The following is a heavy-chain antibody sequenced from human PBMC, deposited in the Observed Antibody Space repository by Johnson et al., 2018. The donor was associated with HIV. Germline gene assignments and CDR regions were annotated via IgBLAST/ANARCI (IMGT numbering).Heavy chain of an antibody. Sequence: VQLVESGGGVVQPGKSLRLSCAASGFTVSSNYMSWVRQAPGKGLEWVSVIYSGGDTYYGDSVRGRFSISRDNSKNTLYLQMNSLRAEDTALYYCAREAIAAADSNAFDIWGQGTMVTVSS. CDR3: AREAIAAADSNAFDI. CDR2: IYSGGDT. CDR1: GFTVSSNY. J-gene: IGHJ3*02. V-gene: IGHV3-66*01. D-gene: IGHD6-13*01.